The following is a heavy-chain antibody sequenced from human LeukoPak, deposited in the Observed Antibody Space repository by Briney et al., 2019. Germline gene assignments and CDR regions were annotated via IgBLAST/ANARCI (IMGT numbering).Heavy chain of an antibody. J-gene: IGHJ6*03. CDR2: IYYSGST. V-gene: IGHV4-39*01. CDR3: ARLSVGSGSYYQSYYYYYMDV. Sequence: SETLSLTCTVSGGSISSSGYYWGWIRQPPGKGLEWIGSIYYSGSTYYNPSLKSRVTISVDTSKNQFSLKLSSVTAADTAVYYCARLSVGSGSYYQSYYYYYMDVWGKGTTVTISS. D-gene: IGHD3-10*01. CDR1: GGSISSSGYY.